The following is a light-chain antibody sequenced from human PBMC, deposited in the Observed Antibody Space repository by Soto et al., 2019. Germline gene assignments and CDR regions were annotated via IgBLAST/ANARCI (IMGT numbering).Light chain of an antibody. CDR2: GAS. CDR3: QQYNNWPT. V-gene: IGKV3-15*01. CDR1: QSVNGN. Sequence: EIVMTQSPDTLSVSPGERATLSCRASQSVNGNLAWYQEKAGQAPRLLIYGASTRATGIPARFSGSGSVTEFTLTISSLQSEDFAVYYCQQYNNWPTCGQGTKVEIK. J-gene: IGKJ1*01.